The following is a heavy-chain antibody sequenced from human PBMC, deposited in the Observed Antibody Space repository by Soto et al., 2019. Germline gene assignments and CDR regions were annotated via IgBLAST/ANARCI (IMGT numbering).Heavy chain of an antibody. CDR1: GFTFSTYA. J-gene: IGHJ4*02. CDR2: LTNNGGTT. D-gene: IGHD5-12*01. Sequence: GGSLRLSCAASGFTFSTYAMHWVRQAPGKGLEYVSALTNNGGTTYYADSVKGRFTISRDNSKNTVYLHMGSLRAEDMAVYYCTRDQRHLRNGYSEYWGQGTLVTVPS. V-gene: IGHV3-64*02. CDR3: TRDQRHLRNGYSEY.